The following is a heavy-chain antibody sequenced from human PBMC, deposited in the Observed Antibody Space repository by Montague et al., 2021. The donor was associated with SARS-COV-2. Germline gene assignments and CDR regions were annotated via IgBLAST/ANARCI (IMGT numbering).Heavy chain of an antibody. CDR1: GGSIGAYY. CDR2: IDNSGST. D-gene: IGHD4-23*01. CDR3: ARHGGIAAFDI. Sequence: SETLSLTCTASGGSIGAYYWSWIRQPPGKGLEWIGYIDNSGSTNHNPSLKSRVTMSVDTSKNQFSLKLNSVTAADTAVYYCARHGGIAAFDIWGRGTMVTVSS. J-gene: IGHJ3*02. V-gene: IGHV4-59*01.